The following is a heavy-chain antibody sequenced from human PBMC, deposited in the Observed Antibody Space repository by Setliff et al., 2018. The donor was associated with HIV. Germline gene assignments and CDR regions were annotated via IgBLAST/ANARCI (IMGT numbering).Heavy chain of an antibody. D-gene: IGHD1-7*01. CDR1: GGSIRSYY. V-gene: IGHV4-59*01. Sequence: PSETLSLTCTVSGGSIRSYYWSWIRQPPGKGPEWIGYIYSSGSTNYNPSLKSRVTISLDTSKNQFSLKLSSVTAADTAVYYCARGDGTKYYYYYYMDVWGKGTTVTVSS. CDR3: ARGDGTKYYYYYYMDV. CDR2: IYSSGST. J-gene: IGHJ6*03.